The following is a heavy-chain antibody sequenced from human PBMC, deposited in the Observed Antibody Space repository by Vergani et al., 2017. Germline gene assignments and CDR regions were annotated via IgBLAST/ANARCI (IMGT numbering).Heavy chain of an antibody. D-gene: IGHD2-2*01. CDR3: ARAMGGYCSSTSCPFDY. CDR1: GGSFSGYY. V-gene: IGHV4-34*01. Sequence: QAQLQQWGAGLLKPSETLSLTCAVYGGSFSGYYWSWIRKPPGKGLEWSGEINHSGSTNYNPSLKSRVTISVDTSKNQFSLKLSSVTAADTAVYYCARAMGGYCSSTSCPFDYWGQGTLVTVSS. J-gene: IGHJ4*02. CDR2: INHSGST.